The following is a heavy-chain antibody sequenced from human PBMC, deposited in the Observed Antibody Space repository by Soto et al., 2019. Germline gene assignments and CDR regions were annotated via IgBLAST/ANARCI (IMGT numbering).Heavy chain of an antibody. V-gene: IGHV1-69*12. CDR1: GGTFSSYA. CDR3: AGGSRLQLWSRFAY. Sequence: QVQLVQSGAEVKKPGSSVKVSCKASGGTFSSYAISWVRQAPGQGLEWMGGIIPIFGTANYAQKFQGRVTITADASTRPAYMELSSLRSEDTAVYYCAGGSRLQLWSRFAYWGQGTLVTVSS. J-gene: IGHJ4*02. D-gene: IGHD5-18*01. CDR2: IIPIFGTA.